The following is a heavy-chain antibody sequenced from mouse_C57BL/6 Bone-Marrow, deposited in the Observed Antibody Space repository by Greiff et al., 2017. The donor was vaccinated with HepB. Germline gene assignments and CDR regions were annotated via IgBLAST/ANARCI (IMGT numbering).Heavy chain of an antibody. J-gene: IGHJ4*01. D-gene: IGHD1-1*01. Sequence: EVKLVESGAELVKPGASVKLSCTASGFNIKDYYMHWVKQRTEQGLEWIGRIDPEDGETKYAPKFQGKATITADTSSNTAYLQRSSLTSEDTAVYYCARKCTTVDAMDYWGQGTSVTVSS. CDR1: GFNIKDYY. CDR3: ARKCTTVDAMDY. V-gene: IGHV14-2*01. CDR2: IDPEDGET.